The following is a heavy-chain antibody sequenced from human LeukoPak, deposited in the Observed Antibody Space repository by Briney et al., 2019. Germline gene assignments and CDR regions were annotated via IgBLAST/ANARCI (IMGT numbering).Heavy chain of an antibody. CDR1: GGSFSGYY. CDR3: ARGWNFDY. D-gene: IGHD1-1*01. Sequence: PSETLSLTCAVYGGSFSGYYWSWIRQPPGKGLEWIGEINHSGSTNYNPSLKSRVTISVDTSKNQFSLKLSSVTAADTAVYYYARGWNFDYWGQGTLVTVSS. CDR2: INHSGST. J-gene: IGHJ4*02. V-gene: IGHV4-34*01.